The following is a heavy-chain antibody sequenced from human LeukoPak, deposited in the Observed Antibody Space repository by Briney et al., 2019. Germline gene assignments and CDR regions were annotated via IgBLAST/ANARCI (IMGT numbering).Heavy chain of an antibody. Sequence: SETLSLTCAVHGGSFSGYYWTWIRQPPGEGPEWIGEINYGGSTSYKPFLKSRVTTSVDTSKNQFALKLSSVTAADTAVYYCARDQAGTGYVWGQGALVTVSS. D-gene: IGHD1-1*01. J-gene: IGHJ4*02. CDR1: GGSFSGYY. CDR3: ARDQAGTGYV. V-gene: IGHV4-34*01. CDR2: INYGGST.